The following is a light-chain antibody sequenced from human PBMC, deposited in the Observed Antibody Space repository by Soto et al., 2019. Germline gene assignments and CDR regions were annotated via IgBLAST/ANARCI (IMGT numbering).Light chain of an antibody. CDR1: SSDVGRFEY. CDR3: CSYAGSLVV. J-gene: IGLJ2*01. CDR2: DIT. V-gene: IGLV2-11*01. Sequence: SALTQPRSVSGSPGQSVTISCTGTSSDVGRFEYVSWYQQHPGEAPKVVVYDITKRPSGVPDRFSGSKSGNTASLTISELQAADEADYYCCSYAGSLVVFGGGTQLTVL.